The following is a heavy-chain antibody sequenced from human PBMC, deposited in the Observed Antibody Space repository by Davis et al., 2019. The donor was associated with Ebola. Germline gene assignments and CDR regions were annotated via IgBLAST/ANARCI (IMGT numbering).Heavy chain of an antibody. CDR1: GYTFTAYY. CDR3: ARGRRSHQAWYFDL. CDR2: INPNSGGT. D-gene: IGHD1-14*01. Sequence: ASVKVSCKASGYTFTAYYIHWVRQAPGQGLEWMGWINPNSGGTNYAQKFQGRVTMTRDTSISTAYMELSRLRSEDTAVYYCARGRRSHQAWYFDLWGRGTLVTVSS. V-gene: IGHV1-2*02. J-gene: IGHJ2*01.